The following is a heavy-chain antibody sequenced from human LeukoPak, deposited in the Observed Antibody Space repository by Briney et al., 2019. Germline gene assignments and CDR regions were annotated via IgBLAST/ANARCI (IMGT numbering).Heavy chain of an antibody. Sequence: GGSLRLSCAASGFTFSSYGMHWVRQAPGKGLEWVAVIWYDGSNKYYAHSVKGRFTISRDNSKNTLYLQMNSLRAEDTAVYYCARYSSSWYVEGLDVDVWGQGTTVTVSS. D-gene: IGHD6-13*01. CDR3: ARYSSSWYVEGLDVDV. J-gene: IGHJ6*02. CDR2: IWYDGSNK. V-gene: IGHV3-33*01. CDR1: GFTFSSYG.